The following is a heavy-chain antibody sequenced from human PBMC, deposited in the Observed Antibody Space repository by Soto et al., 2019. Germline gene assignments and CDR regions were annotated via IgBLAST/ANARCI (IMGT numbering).Heavy chain of an antibody. CDR1: GGSFSSISNHY. Sequence: SETLSLTCTFSGGSFSSISNHYCSWIRQPPGKGLEWIGYVFYTGSTNYNPSLKSRVTMSVDTSKKQFSLNLNSVTAADTAVYYCARGDYASGTFPIDYWGQGKLVTVS. CDR2: VFYTGST. CDR3: ARGDYASGTFPIDY. V-gene: IGHV4-61*01. J-gene: IGHJ4*02. D-gene: IGHD3-10*01.